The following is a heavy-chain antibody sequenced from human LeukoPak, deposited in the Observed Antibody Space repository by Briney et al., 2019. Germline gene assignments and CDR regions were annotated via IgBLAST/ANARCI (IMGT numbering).Heavy chain of an antibody. Sequence: GGSLRLSCVASGFTFTTYWMHWVRQAPGKGLVWVSRINGDGSNSNYADSVKGRFTISRDNARNTLYLQMNGLRAEDTALYYCARTSPTSHFDFWGQGTLVTVPS. CDR3: ARTSPTSHFDF. D-gene: IGHD3-16*01. V-gene: IGHV3-74*01. CDR1: GFTFTTYW. J-gene: IGHJ4*02. CDR2: INGDGSNS.